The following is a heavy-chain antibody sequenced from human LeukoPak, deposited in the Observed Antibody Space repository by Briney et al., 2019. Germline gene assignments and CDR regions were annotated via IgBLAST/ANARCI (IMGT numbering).Heavy chain of an antibody. CDR1: EFTFSSYA. J-gene: IGHJ4*02. V-gene: IGHV3-23*01. Sequence: GGSLRLSCAASEFTFSSYAMTWVRQAPGKGLEWVSGISGSGGSTYYADSVKGRFTISRDNSKRTMYLQMNSLRAEDTAVYYCAKSTTVSSYRQYYFGSWGQGTLVTVSS. CDR3: AKSTTVSSYRQYYFGS. D-gene: IGHD5-12*01. CDR2: ISGSGGST.